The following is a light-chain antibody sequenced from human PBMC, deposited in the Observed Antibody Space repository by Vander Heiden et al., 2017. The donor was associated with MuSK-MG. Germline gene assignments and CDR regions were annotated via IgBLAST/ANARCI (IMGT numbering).Light chain of an antibody. CDR2: GKN. CDR1: SLRSYY. Sequence: SSELTQDPAVSVALGQTGRITCQGDSLRSYYASWYQQKPGQAPVPVIFGKNNRPSGIPARSSGSSSGNTASFTITGAQAEDEADYYCNSRDSSGNHRAYVFGTGTKVTVL. CDR3: NSRDSSGNHRAYV. V-gene: IGLV3-19*01. J-gene: IGLJ1*01.